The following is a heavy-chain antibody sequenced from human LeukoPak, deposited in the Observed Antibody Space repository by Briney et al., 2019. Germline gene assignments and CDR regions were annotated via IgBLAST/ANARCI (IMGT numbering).Heavy chain of an antibody. CDR2: MNPNSGNT. Sequence: ASVKVSCKASGGTFSSYAISWVRQAPGQGLEWMGWMNPNSGNTGYAQKFQGRVTITRNTSISTAYMELSSLRSEDTAVYYCARSDRTGDLDYWGQGTLVTVSS. CDR3: ARSDRTGDLDY. V-gene: IGHV1-8*03. D-gene: IGHD7-27*01. CDR1: GGTFSSYA. J-gene: IGHJ4*02.